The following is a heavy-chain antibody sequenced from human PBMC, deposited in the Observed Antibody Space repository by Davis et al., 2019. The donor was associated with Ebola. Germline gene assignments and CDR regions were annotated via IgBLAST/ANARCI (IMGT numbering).Heavy chain of an antibody. D-gene: IGHD6-6*01. CDR1: GGTFSSYA. CDR2: IIPIFGTA. J-gene: IGHJ4*02. V-gene: IGHV1-69*13. CDR3: ARVGTEYSSSGSFDY. Sequence: SVKVSCKASGGTFSSYAISWVRQAPGQGLEWMGGIIPIFGTANYAQKFQGRVTITADESTSTAYMELSSLRSEDTAVYYCARVGTEYSSSGSFDYWGQGTLVTVSS.